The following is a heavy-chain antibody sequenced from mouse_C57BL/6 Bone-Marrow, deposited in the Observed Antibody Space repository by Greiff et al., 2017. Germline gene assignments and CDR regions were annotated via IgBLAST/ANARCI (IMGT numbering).Heavy chain of an antibody. CDR2: IYPSDSET. CDR1: GYNFTSYW. J-gene: IGHJ2*01. Sequence: VQLQQSGAELVRPGSSVMLSCKASGYNFTSYWMDWVKQRPGQGLEWIGNIYPSDSETHYNQKFKDKATLTVDKSSSTAYMQLSSLTSEGSAVYYCARWAVTNYFDYRGEGTTLTVSS. CDR3: ARWAVTNYFDY. D-gene: IGHD2-2*01. V-gene: IGHV1-61*01.